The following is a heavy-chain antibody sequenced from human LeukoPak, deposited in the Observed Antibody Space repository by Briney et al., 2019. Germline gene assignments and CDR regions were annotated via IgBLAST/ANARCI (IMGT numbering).Heavy chain of an antibody. CDR3: ARAGLTYYDILTGYYYFDY. J-gene: IGHJ4*02. D-gene: IGHD3-9*01. Sequence: AGGSLRLSCAASGFTFSSYEMNWVRQAPGKGLEWVSYISSSGSTIYYADSVKGRFTISRDNAKNSLYLQMNSLRAEDTAVYYCARAGLTYYDILTGYYYFDYWGQGTLVTVSS. V-gene: IGHV3-48*03. CDR1: GFTFSSYE. CDR2: ISSSGSTI.